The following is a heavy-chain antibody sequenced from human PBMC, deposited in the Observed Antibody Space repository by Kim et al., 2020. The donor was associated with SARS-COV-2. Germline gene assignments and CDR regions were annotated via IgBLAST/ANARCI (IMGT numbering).Heavy chain of an antibody. V-gene: IGHV3-23*01. J-gene: IGHJ4*01. Sequence: YYADSVKGRFTISRDNSKNTLYLQMNSLRAEDTAVYYCAKEVGYEYHRVDWGQQPWSPSPQ. CDR3: AKEVGYEYHRVD. D-gene: IGHD5-12*01.